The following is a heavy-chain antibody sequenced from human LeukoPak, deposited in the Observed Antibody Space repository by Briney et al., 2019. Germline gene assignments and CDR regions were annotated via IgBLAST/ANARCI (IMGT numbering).Heavy chain of an antibody. J-gene: IGHJ4*02. V-gene: IGHV4-34*01. Sequence: KPSETLSLTCAVYGGSFSGYYWSWIRQPPGKGLEWIGEINHSGSTNYNPSLKSRVTISVDTSKNQFSLKLSSVTAADTAVYYCARQGGWELLVDYWGQGTLVTVSS. CDR3: ARQGGWELLVDY. CDR1: GGSFSGYY. CDR2: INHSGST. D-gene: IGHD1-26*01.